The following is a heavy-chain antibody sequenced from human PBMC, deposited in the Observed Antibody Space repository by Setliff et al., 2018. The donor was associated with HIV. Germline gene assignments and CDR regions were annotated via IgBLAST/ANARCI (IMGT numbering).Heavy chain of an antibody. CDR1: GYTFTSYC. CDR2: INPSGGST. D-gene: IGHD3-10*01. V-gene: IGHV1-46*01. Sequence: ASVKVSCKASGYTFTSYCMHWVRQAPGQGLEWTGIINPSGGSTNFALKFQGRVTMTKDTSTGTAYMELSSLRSDDTAVYYCATDRTQTGINMVRGRIVDPARYPLDYWGQGTLVTVSS. J-gene: IGHJ4*02. CDR3: ATDRTQTGINMVRGRIVDPARYPLDY.